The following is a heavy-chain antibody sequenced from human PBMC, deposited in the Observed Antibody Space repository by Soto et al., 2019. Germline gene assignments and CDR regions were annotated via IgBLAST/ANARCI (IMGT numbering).Heavy chain of an antibody. Sequence: QVQLQESGPGLVKPSQTLSLTCTVSGGSISSGGYHWSWIRQHPGKGLEWVGHIYYSGSTSYNPYLKSRLTISRDTSKNQFSLLLASVTVADTAVYYCARRPPVTTVGYDYWGQGTLVTVSS. J-gene: IGHJ4*02. CDR3: ARRPPVTTVGYDY. V-gene: IGHV4-31*03. CDR1: GGSISSGGYH. CDR2: IYYSGST. D-gene: IGHD4-17*01.